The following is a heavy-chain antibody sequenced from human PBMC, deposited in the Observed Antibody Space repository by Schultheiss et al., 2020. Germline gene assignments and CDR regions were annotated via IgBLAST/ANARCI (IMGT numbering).Heavy chain of an antibody. Sequence: GESLKISCAASGFTFSSYGMHWVRQAPGKGLEWVAFIRYDGSNKYYADSVKGRFTISRDNSKNTLYLQMNSLRAEDTAVYYCARGDYDFWSGYYAFDYWGQGTLVTVSS. CDR3: ARGDYDFWSGYYAFDY. CDR2: IRYDGSNK. V-gene: IGHV3-30*02. D-gene: IGHD3-3*01. J-gene: IGHJ4*02. CDR1: GFTFSSYG.